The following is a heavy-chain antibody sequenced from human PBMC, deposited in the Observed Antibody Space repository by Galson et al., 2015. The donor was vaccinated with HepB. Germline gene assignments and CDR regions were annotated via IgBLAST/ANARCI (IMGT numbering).Heavy chain of an antibody. CDR1: GFTVSSNY. V-gene: IGHV3-66*01. Sequence: SLRLSCAASGFTVSSNYMRWVRQAPGKGLEWVSVIYSGGSTYYSDSVKGRFTITRDNTKNTMYLQMNSLRAEDTAVYYCARRSPAYYFDYWGQGTLVTVSS. CDR3: ARRSPAYYFDY. CDR2: IYSGGST. J-gene: IGHJ4*02.